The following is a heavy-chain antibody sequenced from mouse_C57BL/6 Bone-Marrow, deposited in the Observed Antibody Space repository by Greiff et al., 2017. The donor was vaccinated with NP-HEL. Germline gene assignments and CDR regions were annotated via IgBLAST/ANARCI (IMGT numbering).Heavy chain of an antibody. CDR3: ARFGGWLLRKVAY. CDR1: GFTFSDYG. D-gene: IGHD2-3*01. J-gene: IGHJ3*01. Sequence: EVQLVESGGGLVKPGGSLKLSCAASGFTFSDYGMHWVRQAPEKGLEWVAYISSGSSTIYYADTVKGRFTISRDNAKNTLFRQVTGLRSEDTAMFYCARFGGWLLRKVAYWGQGTLVTVSA. V-gene: IGHV5-17*01. CDR2: ISSGSSTI.